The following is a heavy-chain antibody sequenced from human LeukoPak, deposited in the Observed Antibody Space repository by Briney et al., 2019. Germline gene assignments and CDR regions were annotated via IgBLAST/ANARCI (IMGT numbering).Heavy chain of an antibody. CDR2: MNQDGNEK. CDR1: GFSFRTYF. J-gene: IGHJ4*02. V-gene: IGHV3-7*01. Sequence: GGSLRLSCAASGFSFRTYFMMWVRQAPGKGLEWVANMNQDGNEKNYADSVKGRFTISRDNAQSSLYLQMNSLRAEDTAVYYCARALTGDWGQGTLVTVSS. D-gene: IGHD3-9*01. CDR3: ARALTGD.